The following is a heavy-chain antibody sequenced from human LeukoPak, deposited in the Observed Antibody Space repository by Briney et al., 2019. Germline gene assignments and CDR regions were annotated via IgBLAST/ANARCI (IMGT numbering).Heavy chain of an antibody. CDR1: GYTFTSYA. CDR2: INTNTGSP. V-gene: IGHV7-4-1*02. D-gene: IGHD6-19*01. Sequence: ASVKVSCKASGYTFTSYAMNWVRQAPGQGLEWMGWINTNTGSPTYAQGFTGRFVFSLDTSVSTAYLQISNLKAADTAVYYCAFISSGWSILYWGQGTLVTVSS. CDR3: AFISSGWSILY. J-gene: IGHJ4*02.